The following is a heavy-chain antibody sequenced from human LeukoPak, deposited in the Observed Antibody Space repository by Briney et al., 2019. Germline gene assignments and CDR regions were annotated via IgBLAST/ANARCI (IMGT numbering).Heavy chain of an antibody. CDR3: AKDRGIAAAGSPIDY. J-gene: IGHJ4*02. Sequence: GGSLRLSCAASGFTFSSNAMSWVRQAPGKGLEWVSSISGSGGSTYYADSVKGRFTTSRDNSKNTLYLQMNSLRAEDTAVYYCAKDRGIAAAGSPIDYWGQGTLVTVSS. CDR1: GFTFSSNA. V-gene: IGHV3-23*01. D-gene: IGHD6-13*01. CDR2: ISGSGGST.